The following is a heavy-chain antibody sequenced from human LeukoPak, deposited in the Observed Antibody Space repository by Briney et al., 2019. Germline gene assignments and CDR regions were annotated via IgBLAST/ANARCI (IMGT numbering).Heavy chain of an antibody. CDR2: IYPCDSDT. V-gene: IGHV5-51*01. CDR1: GYRLTSYW. J-gene: IGHJ4*02. D-gene: IGHD6-13*01. Sequence: GGSPKTSCNGSGYRLTSYWIGWVRQMPGKGLEWVGIIYPCDSDTRYSPSLQGQVTHSADKSISTAYLQWSRLMASDTAMYYCARQGIAAAGPNDYWGQGTLVTVSS. CDR3: ARQGIAAAGPNDY.